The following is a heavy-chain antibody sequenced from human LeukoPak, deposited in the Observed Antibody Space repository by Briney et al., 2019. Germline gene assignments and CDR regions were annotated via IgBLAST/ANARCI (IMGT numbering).Heavy chain of an antibody. CDR2: IYYSGST. D-gene: IGHD3-22*01. Sequence: PSETLSLTCTVSGGSISSSSYYWGWIRQPPGKGLEWIGSIYYSGSTYYNPSLKSRVTISVDTSKNQFSLKLSSVTAADTAVYYCTRRSERYYDSSGYYFDYWGQGTLVTVSS. CDR3: TRRSERYYDSSGYYFDY. J-gene: IGHJ4*02. CDR1: GGSISSSSYY. V-gene: IGHV4-39*01.